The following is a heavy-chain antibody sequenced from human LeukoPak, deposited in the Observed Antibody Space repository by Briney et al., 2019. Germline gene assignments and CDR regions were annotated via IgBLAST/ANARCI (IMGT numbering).Heavy chain of an antibody. CDR1: GFTVSSNY. CDR3: ARGATKAPYDY. Sequence: GGSLRLSCAASGFTVSSNYMSWVRQAPGKGLEWVSVIYSGGSTYYADSVKGRFTISRDNSKNTLYLQMNSLRAEDTAVYYCARGATKAPYDYWGQGTLVTVSS. J-gene: IGHJ4*02. D-gene: IGHD5-12*01. CDR2: IYSGGST. V-gene: IGHV3-66*01.